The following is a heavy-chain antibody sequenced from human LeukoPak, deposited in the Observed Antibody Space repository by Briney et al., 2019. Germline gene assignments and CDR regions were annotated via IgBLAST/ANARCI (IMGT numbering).Heavy chain of an antibody. CDR1: GFTFSSYA. J-gene: IGHJ5*02. V-gene: IGHV3-30-3*01. D-gene: IGHD3-10*01. Sequence: GGSLRLSCAASGFTFSSYAMHWVRQAPGKGLEWVAVISYDGSCKYHADSVKGRFTISRDNSRNTLYLQMNSLRAEDTAVYYCARGISMVRGVIPSYNWFDPWGQGTLVTVSS. CDR3: ARGISMVRGVIPSYNWFDP. CDR2: ISYDGSCK.